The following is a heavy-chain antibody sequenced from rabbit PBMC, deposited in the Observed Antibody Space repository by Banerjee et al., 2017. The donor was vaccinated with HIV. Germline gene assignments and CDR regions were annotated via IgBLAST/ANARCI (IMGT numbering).Heavy chain of an antibody. CDR1: GFSFSSYW. V-gene: IGHV1S45*01. CDR2: IYAGSSGST. Sequence: QEQLEESGGDLVKPEGSLTLTCTASGFSFSSYWICWVRQAPGKGLEWIACIYAGSSGSTYYASWAKGRFTISKTSSTTVTLQMTSLTAADTATYFCARGITRTNLRGPGTLVTVS. J-gene: IGHJ6*01. CDR3: ARGITRTNL. D-gene: IGHD1-1*01.